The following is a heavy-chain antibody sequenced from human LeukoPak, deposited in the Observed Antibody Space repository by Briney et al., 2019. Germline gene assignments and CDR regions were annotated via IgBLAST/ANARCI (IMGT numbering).Heavy chain of an antibody. D-gene: IGHD1-26*01. CDR1: RFTVSSNY. Sequence: PGGSLRLSCAASRFTVSSNYMSWVRQAPGKGLEWVSVIYSGGSTYYADSVKGRFTISRDNSKNTLYLQMNSLRAEDTAVYYCARARWVLEGAFYYFDYWGQGTLVTVSS. J-gene: IGHJ4*02. V-gene: IGHV3-53*01. CDR2: IYSGGST. CDR3: ARARWVLEGAFYYFDY.